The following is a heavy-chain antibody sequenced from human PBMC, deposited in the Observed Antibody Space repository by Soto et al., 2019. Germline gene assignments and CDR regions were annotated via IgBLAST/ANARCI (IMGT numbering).Heavy chain of an antibody. D-gene: IGHD6-13*01. Sequence: QVQLVESGGGVVQPGRSLRLSCAASGFTFSSYGMHWVRQAPGKGLEWGAVISYDGSNKYYADSVKGRFTISRDNSKNTLYLQMNSLRAEDTAVYYCAKDAFARRIAAAGMGDYWGQGTLVTVSS. V-gene: IGHV3-30*18. CDR1: GFTFSSYG. CDR2: ISYDGSNK. J-gene: IGHJ4*02. CDR3: AKDAFARRIAAAGMGDY.